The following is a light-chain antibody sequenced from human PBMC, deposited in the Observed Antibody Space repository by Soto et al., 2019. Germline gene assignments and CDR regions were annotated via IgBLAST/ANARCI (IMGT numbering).Light chain of an antibody. CDR3: SSYTTPNTYV. CDR1: SSDVGGYNY. CDR2: EVS. V-gene: IGLV2-14*01. Sequence: QSALTQPASVSGSPGQSITISCTGTSSDVGGYNYVSWYQQHPGKAPKLMIYEVSHRPSGVSNRFSGSKSGNTASLTISGLQAEDEADYYCSSYTTPNTYVFGTGTKLTVL. J-gene: IGLJ1*01.